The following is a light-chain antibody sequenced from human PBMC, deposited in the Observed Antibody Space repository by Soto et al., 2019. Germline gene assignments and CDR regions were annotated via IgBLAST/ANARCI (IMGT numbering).Light chain of an antibody. V-gene: IGKV3-11*01. CDR2: DAS. CDR3: QQCGNWPLT. J-gene: IGKJ4*01. CDR1: QGVSNY. Sequence: EIMLTQSPATLSLSLGERATLSCGASQGVSNYLAWYQQKPGQAPRLLIYDASNRATGIPARFSGSGSGTDFTLTISSLEPEDFAVYYCQQCGNWPLTFGGGTKVEIK.